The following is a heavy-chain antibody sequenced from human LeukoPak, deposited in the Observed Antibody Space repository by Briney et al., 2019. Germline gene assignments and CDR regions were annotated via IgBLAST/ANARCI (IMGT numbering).Heavy chain of an antibody. V-gene: IGHV3-33*01. D-gene: IGHD6-13*01. CDR2: IWYDGSNK. Sequence: PGGSLRLSCAASGFTFSSYGMHWVRQAPGKGLEWVAVIWYDGSNKYYADSVKGRFIISRDNSKNTLYLQMNSLRAEDTAVYYCAREGRAAAGPFDYWGQGTLVTVSS. J-gene: IGHJ4*02. CDR3: AREGRAAAGPFDY. CDR1: GFTFSSYG.